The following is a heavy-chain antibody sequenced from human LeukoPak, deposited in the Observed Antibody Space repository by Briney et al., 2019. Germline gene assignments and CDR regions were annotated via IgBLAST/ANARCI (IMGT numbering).Heavy chain of an antibody. Sequence: SVKVSCKASGGTFSSYAISWVRQAPGQGLEWMGRIIPIFGIANYAQKFQDRVTITADKSTSTAYMELSSLRSEDTAVYYCARMVDSSGPDIDYRGQGTLVTVSS. CDR3: ARMVDSSGPDIDY. CDR1: GGTFSSYA. J-gene: IGHJ4*02. CDR2: IIPIFGIA. D-gene: IGHD3-22*01. V-gene: IGHV1-69*04.